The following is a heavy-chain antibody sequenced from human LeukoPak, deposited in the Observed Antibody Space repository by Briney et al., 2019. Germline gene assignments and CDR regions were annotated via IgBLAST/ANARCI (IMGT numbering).Heavy chain of an antibody. V-gene: IGHV4-4*07. CDR2: IYISGST. CDR1: GGSISRYY. Sequence: SSETLSLTSTVSGGSISRYYWSWIRQPAGKGLEWIGRIYISGSTNYNPSLKSRVTISVDTSKNQFSLKLSSVTAADTAVYYCAGNYYGSGSYYSEDRYWGQGTLVTVSS. J-gene: IGHJ4*02. CDR3: AGNYYGSGSYYSEDRY. D-gene: IGHD3-10*01.